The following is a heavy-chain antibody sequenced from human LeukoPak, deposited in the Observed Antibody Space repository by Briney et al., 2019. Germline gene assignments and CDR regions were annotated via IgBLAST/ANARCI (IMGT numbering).Heavy chain of an antibody. CDR1: GGSISSGGYY. J-gene: IGHJ6*03. CDR2: IYYSGST. CDR3: ARDRGDDYGDSLYYYYYMDV. Sequence: SETLSLTCTVSGGSISSGGYYWSWIRQHPGKGLEWIGYIYYSGSTYYNPSLKSRVTISVDTSKNQFSLKLSSVTAADTAVYYCARDRGDDYGDSLYYYYYMDVWGEGTTVTVSS. D-gene: IGHD4-17*01. V-gene: IGHV4-31*03.